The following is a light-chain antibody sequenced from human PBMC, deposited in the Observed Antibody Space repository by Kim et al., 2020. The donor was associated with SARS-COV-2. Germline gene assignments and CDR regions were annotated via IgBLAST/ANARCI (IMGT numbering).Light chain of an antibody. CDR1: RSYIGCYNA. CDR2: DVN. CDR3: SSYTTDTSWV. Sequence: GQSITRSGTRTRSYIGCYNADSWFQQYSDKAPKLIIYDVNARPSGASPRFSGSKSGNTASLTVSGLRPEDEAHYFCSSYTTDTSWVFGGGTKLTVL. J-gene: IGLJ3*02. V-gene: IGLV2-14*03.